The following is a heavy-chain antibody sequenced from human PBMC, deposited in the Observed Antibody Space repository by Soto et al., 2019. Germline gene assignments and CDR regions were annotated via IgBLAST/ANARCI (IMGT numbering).Heavy chain of an antibody. CDR1: GAYTLNSYHN. V-gene: IGHV4-39*01. CDR3: ARSPPGTAMVIVAY. Sequence: SVTLSLTRTLTGAYTLNSYHNSTWFRQTPGKGLEWIGSIYYSGSTYYNPSLKSRVTISVDTSKNQFSLKLSSVTAADTAVYYCARSPPGTAMVIVAYWGQGTLVTVS. J-gene: IGHJ4*02. D-gene: IGHD5-18*01. CDR2: IYYSGST.